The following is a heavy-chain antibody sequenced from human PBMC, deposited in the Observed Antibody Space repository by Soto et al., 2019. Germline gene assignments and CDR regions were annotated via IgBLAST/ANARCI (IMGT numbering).Heavy chain of an antibody. CDR2: IYWYDDK. Sequence: QITLNESGPTVVNPAETLTLTCTFSGFSLTTSGVGVGWIRQSPGKAPEWLALIYWYDDKRYSASLKSRLTITKDTSKNQVVLTMASVDPADTATYYCAHRILRTVFGLVTTTAIYFDFWGQGTPVVLSS. CDR3: AHRILRTVFGLVTTTAIYFDF. J-gene: IGHJ4*02. V-gene: IGHV2-5*01. CDR1: GFSLTTSGVG. D-gene: IGHD3-3*01.